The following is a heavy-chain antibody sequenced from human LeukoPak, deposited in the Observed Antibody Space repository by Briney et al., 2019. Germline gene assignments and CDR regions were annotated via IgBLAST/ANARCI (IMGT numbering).Heavy chain of an antibody. CDR1: GGSISNTNYY. J-gene: IGHJ4*02. V-gene: IGHV4-39*07. CDR2: IYYTGTT. CDR3: AREEYSSDWYGHDS. D-gene: IGHD6-13*01. Sequence: SETLSLTCTVSGGSISNTNYYWAWIRQPPGRGLEWIGSIYYTGTTFDNPSLKSRVTLPVDTSKNQFSLRLTSVTAADTAFYYCAREEYSSDWYGHDSWGQGTLVTVSS.